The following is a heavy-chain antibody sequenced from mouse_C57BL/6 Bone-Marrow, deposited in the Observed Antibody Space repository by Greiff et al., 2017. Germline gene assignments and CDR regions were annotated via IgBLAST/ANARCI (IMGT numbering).Heavy chain of an antibody. Sequence: DVMLVESGGGLVQPGGSLKLSCAASGFPFSDYGMAWVRQAPRKGPDWVAFISNLAYSIYYADTVTGRFTISRENAKNTLYLEMSSLRSEDTAMYYCARRSPYYGYFDYWGQGTTLTVSS. D-gene: IGHD1-1*01. CDR3: ARRSPYYGYFDY. J-gene: IGHJ2*01. CDR1: GFPFSDYG. V-gene: IGHV5-15*04. CDR2: ISNLAYSI.